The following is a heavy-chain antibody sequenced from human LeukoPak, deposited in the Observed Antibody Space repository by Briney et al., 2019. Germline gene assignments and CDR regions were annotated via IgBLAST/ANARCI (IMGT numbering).Heavy chain of an antibody. J-gene: IGHJ4*02. CDR2: INSDGSNT. Sequence: PGGSLRLSCAASGFTFSSYWMHWVRQAPGKGLVWVSRINSDGSNTSYADSVKGRFTISRDNAKNTLYLQMNSLRAEDTAVYYCARYEGGSTGFDYWGQGTLVTVSS. V-gene: IGHV3-74*01. CDR1: GFTFSSYW. CDR3: ARYEGGSTGFDY. D-gene: IGHD2-15*01.